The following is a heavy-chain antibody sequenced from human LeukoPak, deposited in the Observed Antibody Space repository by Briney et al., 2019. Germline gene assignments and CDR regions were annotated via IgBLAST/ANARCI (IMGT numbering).Heavy chain of an antibody. J-gene: IGHJ4*02. CDR3: ATRGTTATKYFDD. CDR1: GFTFRSYV. Sequence: GGSLRLSCAASGFTFRSYVMSWVRQAPGKGLEWVSTITGSGTSTYYADSVKGRFTISRDNSKNTLHLQMNSLRAVDTAVYYCATRGTTATKYFDDWGQGTLVTVSS. D-gene: IGHD1-1*01. CDR2: ITGSGTST. V-gene: IGHV3-23*01.